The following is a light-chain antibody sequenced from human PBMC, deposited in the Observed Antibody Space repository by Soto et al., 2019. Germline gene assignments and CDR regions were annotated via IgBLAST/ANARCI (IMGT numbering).Light chain of an antibody. CDR1: QTVASSF. CDR2: DSS. V-gene: IGKV3-20*01. CDR3: QQYSSSPYN. Sequence: ENVLTQSPDTLSLSPGERATLSCRASQTVASSFLAWYQHKPGQAPRLLIYDSSTRASGIPDRFSGSGSGTDFTLTISTLEPEAFAVYYCQQYSSSPYNFGQGTKLEIK. J-gene: IGKJ2*01.